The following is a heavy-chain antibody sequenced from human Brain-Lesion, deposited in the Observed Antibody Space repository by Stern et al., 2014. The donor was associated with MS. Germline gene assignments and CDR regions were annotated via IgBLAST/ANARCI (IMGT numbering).Heavy chain of an antibody. J-gene: IGHJ4*02. CDR3: ARFPASRPHVFDS. D-gene: IGHD6-13*01. CDR1: GGSISSSNW. Sequence: VQLVESGPGLVKPSGTLSLTCAVSGGSISSSNWWSWVRQSPGKGLEWIGESDHSGSTIYNPSLKSRVTVSVAQSKNRFSLNLRSVTVADTAVYFCARFPASRPHVFDSWGQGTLVTVSS. V-gene: IGHV4-4*02. CDR2: SDHSGST.